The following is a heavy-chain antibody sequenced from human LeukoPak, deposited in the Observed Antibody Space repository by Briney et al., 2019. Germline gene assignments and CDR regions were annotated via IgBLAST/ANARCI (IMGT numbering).Heavy chain of an antibody. J-gene: IGHJ4*02. CDR3: ASVPLRDGHLPNNFDY. CDR1: GGSISSSSYY. D-gene: IGHD1/OR15-1a*01. CDR2: INHSGST. V-gene: IGHV4-39*07. Sequence: PSETLSLTCTVSGGSISSSSYYWGWIRQPPGKGLEWIGEINHSGSTNYNPSLESRVTISVDTSKNQFSLKLSSATAADTAVYYCASVPLRDGHLPNNFDYWGQGTLVTVSS.